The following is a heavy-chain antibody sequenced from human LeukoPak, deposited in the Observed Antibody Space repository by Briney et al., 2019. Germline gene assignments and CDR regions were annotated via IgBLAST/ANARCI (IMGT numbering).Heavy chain of an antibody. J-gene: IGHJ4*02. V-gene: IGHV3-64D*09. CDR3: VKSGTWADFDS. CDR2: ISNKGGST. CDR1: GFTFSSYG. D-gene: IGHD1-26*01. Sequence: GGSLRLSCSASGFTFSSYGMHWVRQAPGKGLEYVSGISNKGGSTYYADSVKGRFTISRDNSKNTLHLQMSSLRAGDTAVYYCVKSGTWADFDSWGQGTLVNVSS.